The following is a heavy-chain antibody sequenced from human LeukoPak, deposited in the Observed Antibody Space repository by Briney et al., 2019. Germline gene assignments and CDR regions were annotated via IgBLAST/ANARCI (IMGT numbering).Heavy chain of an antibody. Sequence: PGGSLRLSCAASGFTFSSYAMSWVRQAPGKGLEWVSAISGSGAGTYYADSVKGRFTISRDKSNNTLYLQMNSLRAEDTAVYYCAKDYAYYYGSGIGGFDYWGQGALVTVSS. J-gene: IGHJ4*02. V-gene: IGHV3-23*01. D-gene: IGHD3-10*01. CDR3: AKDYAYYYGSGIGGFDY. CDR1: GFTFSSYA. CDR2: ISGSGAGT.